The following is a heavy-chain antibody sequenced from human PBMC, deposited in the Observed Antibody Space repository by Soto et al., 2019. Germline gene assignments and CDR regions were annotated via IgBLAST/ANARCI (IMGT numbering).Heavy chain of an antibody. D-gene: IGHD6-19*01. Sequence: SQTLSLTCAISGDSVSSNSAAWNWIRQSPSRGLEWLGRTYYRSKWYNDYAVSVKSRITINPDTSKNQFSLQLNSVTPEDTAVYYCARDRGSGWYREFWFDPWGQGTLVTVSS. CDR1: GDSVSSNSAA. CDR3: ARDRGSGWYREFWFDP. J-gene: IGHJ5*02. V-gene: IGHV6-1*01. CDR2: TYYRSKWYN.